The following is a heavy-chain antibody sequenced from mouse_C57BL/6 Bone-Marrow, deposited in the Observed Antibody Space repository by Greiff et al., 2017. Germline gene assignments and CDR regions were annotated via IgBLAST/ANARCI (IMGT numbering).Heavy chain of an antibody. CDR3: ARGHYYGSSDWYFDV. CDR1: GFTFSDYG. D-gene: IGHD1-1*01. Sequence: EVMLVESGGGLVKPGGSLKLSCAASGFTFSDYGMHWVRQAPEKGLEWVAYISSGSSTIYYADTVKGRFTISRDNAKNTLFLQMTSLRSEDTAMYDCARGHYYGSSDWYFDVWGTGTTVTVSS. V-gene: IGHV5-17*01. J-gene: IGHJ1*03. CDR2: ISSGSSTI.